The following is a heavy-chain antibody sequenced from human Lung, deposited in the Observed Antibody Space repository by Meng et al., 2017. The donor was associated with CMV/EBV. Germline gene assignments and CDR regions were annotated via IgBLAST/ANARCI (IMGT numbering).Heavy chain of an antibody. D-gene: IGHD3-22*01. CDR2: IFFRGKT. Sequence: LSCTVAGGPISSSDYYWGWIRQPPGKGLEWIGTIFFRGKTYYNPSLKSRVTISVDTSKNQFSLKLSSVTAADTAVYYCARHRDSSVHYFGWFDPWGHGTVVTVSS. J-gene: IGHJ5*02. CDR3: ARHRDSSVHYFGWFDP. CDR1: GGPISSSDYY. V-gene: IGHV4-39*01.